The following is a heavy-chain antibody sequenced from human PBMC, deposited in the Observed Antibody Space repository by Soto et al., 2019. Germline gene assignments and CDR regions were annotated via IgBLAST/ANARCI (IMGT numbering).Heavy chain of an antibody. CDR2: IKQDGSAK. CDR1: GFTFSSYW. Sequence: GGSLRLSCAASGFTFSSYWMSWVRQAPGKGLEWVANIKQDGSAKYYVDSVKGRFTISRDNAKNSLYLQMNSLRAEDTAVYYCARSIQLWSRDWFDPWGQGTLVTVSS. J-gene: IGHJ5*02. D-gene: IGHD5-18*01. V-gene: IGHV3-7*03. CDR3: ARSIQLWSRDWFDP.